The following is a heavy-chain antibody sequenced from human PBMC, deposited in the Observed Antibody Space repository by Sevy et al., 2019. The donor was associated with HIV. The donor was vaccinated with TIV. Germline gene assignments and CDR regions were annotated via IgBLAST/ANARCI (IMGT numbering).Heavy chain of an antibody. CDR2: IIPIFGTA. Sequence: ASVKGSCKASGGTFSSYAISWVRQAPGQGLEWMGGIIPIFGTANYAQKFQGRVTITADESTSTAYMELSSLRSEDTAVYYCARLTRQNSGFNYWGQGTLVTVSS. CDR1: GGTFSSYA. J-gene: IGHJ4*02. D-gene: IGHD5-12*01. V-gene: IGHV1-69*13. CDR3: ARLTRQNSGFNY.